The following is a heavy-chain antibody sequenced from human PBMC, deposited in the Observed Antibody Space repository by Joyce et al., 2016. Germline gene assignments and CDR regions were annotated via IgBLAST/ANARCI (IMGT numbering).Heavy chain of an antibody. CDR1: GGTRSGYA. CDR2: ITPIFATA. J-gene: IGHJ4*02. V-gene: IGHV1-69*06. CDR3: VRVRQSGNINDY. Sequence: QMQLVQSGAEVKKPGSSVKVSCRAFGGTRSGYAISWVRKAPGQGLEWMGGITPIFATAKYAQKFQTRLTITAGKSTNTAYMELSSLRSEDTTIYYCVRVRQSGNINDYWGQGTQVTVSS.